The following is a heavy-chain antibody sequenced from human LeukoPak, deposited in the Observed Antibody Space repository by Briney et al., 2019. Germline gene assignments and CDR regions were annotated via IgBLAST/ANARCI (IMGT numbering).Heavy chain of an antibody. D-gene: IGHD5-18*01. CDR1: GFTFSSYS. CDR2: ISSSSSYI. CDR3: ARGDSYGPAGDYYYYYYMDV. V-gene: IGHV3-21*01. J-gene: IGHJ6*03. Sequence: GGSLRLSCAASGFTFSSYSMNWVRQAPGKGLEWVSSISSSSSYIYYADSVKGRFTISRDNAKNSLYLQMNSLRAEDTAVYYCARGDSYGPAGDYYYYYYMDVWGKGTTVTVSS.